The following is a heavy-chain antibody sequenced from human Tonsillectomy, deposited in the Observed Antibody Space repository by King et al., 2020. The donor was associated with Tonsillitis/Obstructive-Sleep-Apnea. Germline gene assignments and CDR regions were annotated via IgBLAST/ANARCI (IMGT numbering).Heavy chain of an antibody. CDR3: ARDHYYGSGSYNYFDY. D-gene: IGHD3-10*01. CDR1: GYAFTHYC. Sequence: QLVQSGAEVKKPGASVKVCCKASGYAFTHYCMHWVRQAPGQGLELMGIIKPSSCSTTYAQKFQGRVTVTRVTSMSTVYLELCSLRSEDTAVYYCARDHYYGSGSYNYFDYWGQGTLVTVSS. J-gene: IGHJ4*02. CDR2: IKPSSCST. V-gene: IGHV1-46*01.